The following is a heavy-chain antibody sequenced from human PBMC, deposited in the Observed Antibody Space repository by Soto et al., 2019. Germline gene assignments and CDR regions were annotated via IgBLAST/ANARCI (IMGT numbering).Heavy chain of an antibody. CDR3: ARDDSSGYNQFDY. D-gene: IGHD3-22*01. J-gene: IGHJ4*02. CDR2: IYYSGIT. V-gene: IGHV4-59*01. Sequence: KTSETLSLTCTVSGGSISSYYWSWIRQPPGKGLEWIGYIYYSGITNYNPSLKSRVTISVDTSKNQLSLKLSSVTAADTAVYYCARDDSSGYNQFDYWGQGTLVTVSS. CDR1: GGSISSYY.